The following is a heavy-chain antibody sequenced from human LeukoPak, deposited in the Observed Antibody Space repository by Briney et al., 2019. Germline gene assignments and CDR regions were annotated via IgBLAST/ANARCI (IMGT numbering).Heavy chain of an antibody. Sequence: GGSLRLSCAASGFTFSSYAMSWVRQAPGKGLEWVSAISGSGGSTYYADSVKGRFTISRDNSKNTLYLQMNSLRAEVTAVYYCAKVPYDSSGYCFDYWGQGTLVTVSS. J-gene: IGHJ4*02. V-gene: IGHV3-23*01. CDR1: GFTFSSYA. D-gene: IGHD3-22*01. CDR2: ISGSGGST. CDR3: AKVPYDSSGYCFDY.